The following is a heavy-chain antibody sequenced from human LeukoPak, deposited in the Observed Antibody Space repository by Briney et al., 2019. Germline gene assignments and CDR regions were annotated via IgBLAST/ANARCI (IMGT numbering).Heavy chain of an antibody. V-gene: IGHV3-23*01. CDR2: ISGSGGST. Sequence: GGSLRLSCAASGFTFSSYAMSWVRQAPGKGLEWVSAISGSGGSTYYADSVKGRFTISRDNSKNTLYLQMNSLRAEDTAVHYCAKDPDDDGAFDIWGQGTMVTVSS. CDR1: GFTFSSYA. CDR3: AKDPDDDGAFDI. J-gene: IGHJ3*02. D-gene: IGHD1-1*01.